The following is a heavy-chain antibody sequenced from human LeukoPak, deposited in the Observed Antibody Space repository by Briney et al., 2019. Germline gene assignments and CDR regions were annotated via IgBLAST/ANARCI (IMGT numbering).Heavy chain of an antibody. CDR3: ARDRLTTVTPTSYYYYGMDV. J-gene: IGHJ6*02. Sequence: PGGSLRLSCAASGFTVSSNYMSWVRQAPGKGLEWVSVIYSGGSTYYADSVKGRFTISRDNSKNTLYLQMNSLRAEDLAVYYCARDRLTTVTPTSYYYYGMDVWGQGTTVTVSS. V-gene: IGHV3-66*01. CDR2: IYSGGST. D-gene: IGHD4-17*01. CDR1: GFTVSSNY.